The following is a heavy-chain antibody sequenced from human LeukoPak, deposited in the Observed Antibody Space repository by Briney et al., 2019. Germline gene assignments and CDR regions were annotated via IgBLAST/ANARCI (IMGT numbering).Heavy chain of an antibody. V-gene: IGHV1-2*02. CDR1: GYTFTGYH. CDR2: ITPKNGDT. J-gene: IGHJ4*02. D-gene: IGHD2-15*01. CDR3: ARRFCSGDRCLYYFDY. Sequence: ASVRVSCKASGYTFTGYHMHWVRQTPGQGLWSMGCITPKNGDTDSAQKFRGRVTMTRDTSISTAYMELSSLRSDDTAVYYCARRFCSGDRCLYYFDYWGQGTLVTVSS.